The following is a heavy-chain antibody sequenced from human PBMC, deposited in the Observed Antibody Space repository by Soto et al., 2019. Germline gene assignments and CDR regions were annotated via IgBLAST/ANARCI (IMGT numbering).Heavy chain of an antibody. CDR1: GCSFPKYP. Sequence: GGSLRLSCAASGCSFPKYPMHRVRQTPDKGRESVAVISHDGVTKNSADSVKGRFSISRDNSRNTLYLEMTSLRTENTAMYYCVRGGYSSSWERLDPWGQGTLVTVSS. J-gene: IGHJ5*02. V-gene: IGHV3-30*03. D-gene: IGHD4-4*01. CDR3: VRGGYSSSWERLDP. CDR2: ISHDGVTK.